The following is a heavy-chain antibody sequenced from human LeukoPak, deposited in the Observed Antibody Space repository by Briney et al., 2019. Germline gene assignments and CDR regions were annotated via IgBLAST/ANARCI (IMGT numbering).Heavy chain of an antibody. CDR1: GFTFDDYA. J-gene: IGHJ6*02. CDR2: ISWNSGSI. D-gene: IGHD2-15*01. V-gene: IGHV3-9*01. Sequence: GGSLRLSCAASGFTFDDYAMHWVRQAPGKGLEWVSGISWNSGSIGYADPVKGRFTISRDNAKNSLYLQMNSLRAEDTAVYYCAREMREWWYYYYGMDVWGQGTTVTVSS. CDR3: AREMREWWYYYYGMDV.